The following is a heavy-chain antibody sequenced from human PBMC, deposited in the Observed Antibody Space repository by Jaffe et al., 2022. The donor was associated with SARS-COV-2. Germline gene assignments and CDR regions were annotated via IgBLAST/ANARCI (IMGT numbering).Heavy chain of an antibody. CDR1: GFTFSSYA. D-gene: IGHD3-22*01. V-gene: IGHV3-30*04. J-gene: IGHJ4*02. CDR3: ARDSLYYDSSGYYN. CDR2: ISYDGSNK. Sequence: QVQLVESGGGVVQPGRSLRLSCAASGFTFSSYAMHWVRQAPGKGLEWVAVISYDGSNKYYADSVKGRFTISRDNSKNTLYLQMNSLRAEDTAVYYCARDSLYYDSSGYYNWGQGTLVTVSS.